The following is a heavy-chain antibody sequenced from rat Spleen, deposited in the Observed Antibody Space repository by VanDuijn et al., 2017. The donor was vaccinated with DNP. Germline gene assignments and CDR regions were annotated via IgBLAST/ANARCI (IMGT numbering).Heavy chain of an antibody. CDR2: ITASSGTT. CDR1: GFTFSNYG. D-gene: IGHD5-1*01. V-gene: IGHV5-19*01. Sequence: EVQLVESGGGLVQPGRSLKLSCAASGFTFSNYGMAWVRQAPKKGLEWVATITASSGTTYYRDSVKGRFTISRDNAKSTLFLQMDSLRSEDTATYYCTTDGGSGWGQGVMVTVSS. CDR3: TTDGGSG. J-gene: IGHJ2*01.